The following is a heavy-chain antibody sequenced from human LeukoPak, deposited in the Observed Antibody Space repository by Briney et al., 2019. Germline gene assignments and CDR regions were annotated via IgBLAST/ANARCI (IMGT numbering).Heavy chain of an antibody. V-gene: IGHV3-74*01. Sequence: GGPLRLSCAASGFTFSNYWMLWVRQGQGKGLVWVSRISNDGSSRHYADSVKGRFTISRDNSKNMMYLQMNSLRAEDTAVYYCASASSHRIAAGGDYWGHGTLVTVSS. CDR2: ISNDGSSR. CDR3: ASASSHRIAAGGDY. J-gene: IGHJ4*01. D-gene: IGHD6-13*01. CDR1: GFTFSNYW.